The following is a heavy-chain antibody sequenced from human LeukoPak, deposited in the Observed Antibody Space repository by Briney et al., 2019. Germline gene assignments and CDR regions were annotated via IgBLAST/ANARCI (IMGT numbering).Heavy chain of an antibody. CDR3: ARGEEYYYDSSGDAFDI. J-gene: IGHJ3*02. Sequence: ASVKVSCKASGYTFTSYYIHWVRQAPGQGLEWMGIINPSDGTTSDAQKFQGRVTVTRDMSTSTVYMELSSLRSEDTAVYYCARGEEYYYDSSGDAFDIWGQGTMVTVSS. CDR1: GYTFTSYY. D-gene: IGHD3-22*01. V-gene: IGHV1-46*01. CDR2: INPSDGTT.